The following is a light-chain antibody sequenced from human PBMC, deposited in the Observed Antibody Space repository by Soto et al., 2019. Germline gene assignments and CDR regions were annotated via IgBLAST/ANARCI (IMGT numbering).Light chain of an antibody. J-gene: IGKJ5*01. CDR1: QNLGTLY. CDR2: DVS. CDR3: QHRSNWPPL. Sequence: EIVMTQSPVTLSVSPGERATLSCRASQNLGTLYLAWYQQKPGQAPRLLIYDVSNRATGIPDRFSGSGSGTDFTLTISSLEPEDFAVYYCQHRSNWPPLFGQGTRLEIK. V-gene: IGKV3-11*01.